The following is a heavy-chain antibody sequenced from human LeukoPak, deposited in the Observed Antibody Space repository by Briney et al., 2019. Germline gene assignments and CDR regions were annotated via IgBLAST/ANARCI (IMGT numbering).Heavy chain of an antibody. D-gene: IGHD3-22*01. J-gene: IGHJ4*02. V-gene: IGHV3-21*01. Sequence: SGGSLRLSCAASGFTFSSYSMNWVRQAPGKGLEWVSSISSSSSYIYYADSVKGRFTISRDNAKNSLYLQMNSLRAEDTAVYYCARGEDYYDSSGYYYDRVDYWGQGTLVTVSS. CDR2: ISSSSSYI. CDR1: GFTFSSYS. CDR3: ARGEDYYDSSGYYYDRVDY.